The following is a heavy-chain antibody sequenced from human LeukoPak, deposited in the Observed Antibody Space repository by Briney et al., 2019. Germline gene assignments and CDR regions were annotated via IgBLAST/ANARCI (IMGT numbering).Heavy chain of an antibody. J-gene: IGHJ4*02. CDR1: XXXXXSYX. D-gene: IGHD4-17*01. V-gene: IGHV5-51*01. Sequence: GESLKISCXGSXXXXXSYXXXXVRQXXGXXXXWMGIIYPGDSDTRYSPSFQGQVTISADKSISTAYLQWSSLKASDTAMYYCARRSGDYAFDYWGQGTLVTVSS. CDR3: ARRSGDYAFDY. CDR2: IYPGDSDT.